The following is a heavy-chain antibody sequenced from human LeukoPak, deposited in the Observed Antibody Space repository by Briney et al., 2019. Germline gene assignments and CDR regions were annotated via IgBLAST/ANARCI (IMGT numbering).Heavy chain of an antibody. CDR2: INPSGGST. J-gene: IGHJ6*02. V-gene: IGHV1-46*01. CDR1: GYTFTSYY. Sequence: ASVKVSCKASGYTFTSYYMHWVRQAPGQGLEWMGIINPSGGSTSYAQKFQGRVTMTRDTPTSTVYMELSSLRSEDTAVYYCAREGYDSSGYYSYGMDVWGQGTTVTVSS. D-gene: IGHD3-22*01. CDR3: AREGYDSSGYYSYGMDV.